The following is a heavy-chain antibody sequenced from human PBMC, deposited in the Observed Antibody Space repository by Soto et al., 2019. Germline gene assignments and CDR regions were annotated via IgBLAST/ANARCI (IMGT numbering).Heavy chain of an antibody. J-gene: IGHJ4*02. Sequence: GGSLRLSCAASGFTFSSYAMSWVRQAPGKGLEWVSAISGSGGSTYYADSVKGRFTISRDNSKNTLYPQMNSLRVEDTAMYYCAREKNSGYYRTVDYWGQGTLVTVSS. D-gene: IGHD3-10*01. V-gene: IGHV3-23*01. CDR3: AREKNSGYYRTVDY. CDR1: GFTFSSYA. CDR2: ISGSGGST.